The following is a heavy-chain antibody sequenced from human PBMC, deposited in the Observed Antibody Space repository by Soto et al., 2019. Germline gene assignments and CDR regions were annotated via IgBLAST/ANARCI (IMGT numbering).Heavy chain of an antibody. CDR1: GYTFTSYA. CDR2: INAYNGNT. D-gene: IGHD6-6*01. J-gene: IGHJ6*02. CDR3: AVLRSSSSDGVYYYYYGMDV. V-gene: IGHV1-3*01. Sequence: ASVKVSCKASGYTFTSYAMHWVRQAPGQRLEWMGWINAYNGNTKYAQKVQGRVTISRDNSENTLYIQMNSLRAEDTAVYYCAVLRSSSSDGVYYYYYGMDVWGQGTTVTVSS.